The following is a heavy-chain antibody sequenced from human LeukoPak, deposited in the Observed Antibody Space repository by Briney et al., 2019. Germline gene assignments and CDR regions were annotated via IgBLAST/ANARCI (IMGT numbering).Heavy chain of an antibody. CDR3: ARDYSDGHNRRDAFDL. Sequence: GASVRVSCKASGYSFSDFHIHWVRQAPGQGLEWMGWINPKSGATSYAERFRGRVTVPRDTSLNTVYLALASLYSDDTAVFYCARDYSDGHNRRDAFDLCGQGTTLIVSS. CDR1: GYSFSDFH. D-gene: IGHD5-18*01. V-gene: IGHV1-2*02. J-gene: IGHJ3*01. CDR2: INPKSGAT.